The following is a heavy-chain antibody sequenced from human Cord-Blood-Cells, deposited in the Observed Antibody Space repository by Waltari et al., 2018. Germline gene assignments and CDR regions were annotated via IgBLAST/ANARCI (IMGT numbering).Heavy chain of an antibody. J-gene: IGHJ1*01. CDR1: GGSFSGYY. V-gene: IGHV4-34*01. CDR3: ARLWGGSSWYGYFQH. D-gene: IGHD6-13*01. Sequence: QVQLQQWGAGLLKPSETLSLTCAVYGGSFSGYYWSWIRQPPGKGLEWIGEINHSGSTNHNPSLKSRVTISVDTSKNQFSLKLSSVTAADTAVYYCARLWGGSSWYGYFQHWGQGTLVTVSS. CDR2: INHSGST.